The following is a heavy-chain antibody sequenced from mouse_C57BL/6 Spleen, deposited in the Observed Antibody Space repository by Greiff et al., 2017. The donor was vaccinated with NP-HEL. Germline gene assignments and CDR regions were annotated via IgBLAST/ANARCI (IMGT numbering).Heavy chain of an antibody. Sequence: VQLQQPGAELVKPGASVKLSCKASGYTFTSYWMQWVKQRPGQGLEWIGEIDPSDSYTNYNQKFKGKATLTVDTSSSTAYMQLSSLTSEDSAVYYCARQGQLRLHGAMDYWGQGTSVTVSS. D-gene: IGHD3-2*02. CDR3: ARQGQLRLHGAMDY. CDR2: IDPSDSYT. J-gene: IGHJ4*01. CDR1: GYTFTSYW. V-gene: IGHV1-50*01.